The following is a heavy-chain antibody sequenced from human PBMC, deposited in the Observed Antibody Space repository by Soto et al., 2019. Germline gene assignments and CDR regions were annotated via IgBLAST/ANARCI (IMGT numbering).Heavy chain of an antibody. CDR1: GGSISSGGYY. CDR3: ARLHSSREWFDP. Sequence: SETLSLTCTVSGGSISSGGYYWSWIRQHPGKGLEWIGYIYYSGSTYYNPSLKSRVTISVDTSKNQFSLKLSSVTAADTAVYYCARLHSSREWFDPWGQGTLVTVSS. J-gene: IGHJ5*02. V-gene: IGHV4-31*03. CDR2: IYYSGST. D-gene: IGHD6-13*01.